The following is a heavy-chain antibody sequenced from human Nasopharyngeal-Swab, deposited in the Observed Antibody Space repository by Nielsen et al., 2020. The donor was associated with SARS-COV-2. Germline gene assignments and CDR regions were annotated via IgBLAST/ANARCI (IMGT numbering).Heavy chain of an antibody. V-gene: IGHV3-64*01. Sequence: GESLKISCAASGFTFSSYAMHWVRQAPGKGLEYVSAISSNGGSTYYANSVEGRFTISRDNSKNTLYLQMGSLRAEDMAVYYCATGDDYGRDYWGQETLVTVSS. J-gene: IGHJ4*02. CDR2: ISSNGGST. D-gene: IGHD4-17*01. CDR3: ATGDDYGRDY. CDR1: GFTFSSYA.